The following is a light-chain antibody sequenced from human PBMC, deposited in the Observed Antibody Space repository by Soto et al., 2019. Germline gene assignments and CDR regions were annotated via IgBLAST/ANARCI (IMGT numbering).Light chain of an antibody. V-gene: IGKV3D-15*01. CDR3: QYYRNLWA. CDR1: QSVSSD. CDR2: DAS. Sequence: EIVMTQSPATLSVSPGERATLSCRASQSVSSDLAWYQQKPGQAPRLLIYDASTRATGIPARFSGSGSGTELTLTISSLQSEDFAVYFWQYYRNLWALGQGTKVDIK. J-gene: IGKJ1*01.